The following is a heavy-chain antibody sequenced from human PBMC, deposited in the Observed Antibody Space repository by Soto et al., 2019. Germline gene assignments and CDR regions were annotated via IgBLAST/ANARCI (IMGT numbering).Heavy chain of an antibody. CDR1: GFTFSSYW. D-gene: IGHD3-16*01. V-gene: IGHV3-7*05. Sequence: GGSLRLSCAASGFTFSSYWMSWVRQAPGKGLEWVANIKEVGSEKYYVDSVRGRFTISRDNAKNSLYLQMNSLRAEDTAVYYCARLPFPFMDVWGQGTTVTVSS. J-gene: IGHJ6*02. CDR3: ARLPFPFMDV. CDR2: IKEVGSEK.